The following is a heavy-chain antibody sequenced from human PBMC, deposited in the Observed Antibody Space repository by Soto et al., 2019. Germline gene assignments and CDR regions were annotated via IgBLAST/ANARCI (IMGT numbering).Heavy chain of an antibody. CDR1: GYSYTSYG. CDR2: ISAYNGNT. Sequence: ASVNVSRKASGYSYTSYGISWVRQAPGQGLEWMGWISAYNGNTNYAQKLQGRVTMTTDTSTSTAYMELRSLRSDDTAVYYCARGDRLSYGGNGGADYWGQGTLVTVSS. V-gene: IGHV1-18*01. D-gene: IGHD2-15*01. J-gene: IGHJ4*02. CDR3: ARGDRLSYGGNGGADY.